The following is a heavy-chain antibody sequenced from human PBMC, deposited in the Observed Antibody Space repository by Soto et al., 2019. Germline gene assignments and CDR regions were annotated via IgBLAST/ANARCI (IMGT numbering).Heavy chain of an antibody. CDR2: IYYSGST. Sequence: QVQLQESGPGLVKPSQTLSLTCTVSGGSISSGGYYWSWIRQHPGKGLEWIGYIYYSGSTYYNPSLKSRVTISVDTSKNQCSLKLSSVTAADTAVYYCATNLYGDYEYNWFDPWGQGTLVTVSS. CDR3: ATNLYGDYEYNWFDP. CDR1: GGSISSGGYY. J-gene: IGHJ5*02. V-gene: IGHV4-31*03. D-gene: IGHD4-17*01.